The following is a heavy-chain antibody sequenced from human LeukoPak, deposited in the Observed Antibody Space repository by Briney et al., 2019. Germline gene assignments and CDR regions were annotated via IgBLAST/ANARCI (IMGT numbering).Heavy chain of an antibody. V-gene: IGHV3-48*03. CDR3: ARVSGTLLQWKREIDY. CDR2: ISSSGSTI. CDR1: GFTFSSYE. Sequence: GGSLRLSCAASGFTFSSYEMNWVRQAPGKGLEWVSYISSSGSTIYYADSVKGRFTISRDNAKNSLYLQMNSLRAEDTAVYYCARVSGTLLQWKREIDYWGQGTLVTVSS. J-gene: IGHJ4*02. D-gene: IGHD4-11*01.